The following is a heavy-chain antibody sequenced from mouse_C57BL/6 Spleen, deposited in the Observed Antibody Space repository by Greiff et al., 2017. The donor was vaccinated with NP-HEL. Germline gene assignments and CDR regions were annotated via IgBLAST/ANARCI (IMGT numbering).Heavy chain of an antibody. Sequence: EVQVVESGGGLVKPGGSLKLSCAAPGFTFSSYAMSWVRQTPEKRLEWVATISDGGSYTYYPDNVKGRFTISRDNAKNNLYLQMSHLKSEDTAMYYCARDRNYYGSSDSYFDYWGQGTTLTVSS. D-gene: IGHD1-1*01. V-gene: IGHV5-4*01. J-gene: IGHJ2*01. CDR1: GFTFSSYA. CDR3: ARDRNYYGSSDSYFDY. CDR2: ISDGGSYT.